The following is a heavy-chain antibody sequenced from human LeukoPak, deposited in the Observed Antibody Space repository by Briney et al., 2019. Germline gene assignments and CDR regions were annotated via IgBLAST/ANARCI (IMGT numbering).Heavy chain of an antibody. J-gene: IGHJ6*03. CDR3: ARDVYDFWSGFSIENYYYYMDV. D-gene: IGHD3-3*01. V-gene: IGHV1-69*13. CDR2: IIPLFGTA. CDR1: GGTFSNYG. Sequence: SVKVSCKASGGTFSNYGISWVRQAPGQGLEWMGGIIPLFGTANYAQKFQGRVTITADDSTSTVYMEVSSLRSEDTAVYYCARDVYDFWSGFSIENYYYYMDVWGKGTAVTVSS.